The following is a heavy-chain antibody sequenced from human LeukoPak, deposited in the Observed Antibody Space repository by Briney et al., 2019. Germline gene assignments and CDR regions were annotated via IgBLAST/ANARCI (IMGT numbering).Heavy chain of an antibody. V-gene: IGHV3-9*03. J-gene: IGHJ4*02. CDR2: IRWNSGST. Sequence: TGGSLRLSCAASGFTFDDYAMHWVRQAPGKGLEWFSGIRWNSGSTGYADSVKGRFTISRDNAKNSLYLQMNSLRAEDMALYYCAKDVSLGYCSGGSCSAHFDYWGQGTLVTVSS. CDR3: AKDVSLGYCSGGSCSAHFDY. CDR1: GFTFDDYA. D-gene: IGHD2-15*01.